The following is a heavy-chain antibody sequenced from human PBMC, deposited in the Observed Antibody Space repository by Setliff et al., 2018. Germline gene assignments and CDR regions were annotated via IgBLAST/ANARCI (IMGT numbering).Heavy chain of an antibody. D-gene: IGHD2-15*01. J-gene: IGHJ4*02. CDR3: ARTCSGSGYYAGLES. Sequence: PGGSLRLSCAASGFTFSTYRMHWVRQAPGKGLEWVAVIWDDGVKKYHADSVKGRFTISRDNSKNTLYLQMNSLRPEDTAVYYCARTCSGSGYYAGLESWGQGTPVTVSS. CDR1: GFTFSTYR. V-gene: IGHV3-33*08. CDR2: IWDDGVKK.